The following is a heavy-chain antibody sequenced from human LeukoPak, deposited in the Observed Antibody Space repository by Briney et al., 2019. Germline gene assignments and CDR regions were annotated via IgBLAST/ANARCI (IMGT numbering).Heavy chain of an antibody. CDR2: IYSGGSA. CDR3: ATKRGFYSGYDLPDY. J-gene: IGHJ4*02. CDR1: GFTVSSNY. Sequence: GGSLRLFCAASGFTVSSNYMSWVRQAPGKGLEWVSVIYSGGSAYYADSVKGRFTISRDNSKNTLYLQMNSLRAEDTAVYYCATKRGFYSGYDLPDYWGQGTLVTVSS. V-gene: IGHV3-53*01. D-gene: IGHD5-12*01.